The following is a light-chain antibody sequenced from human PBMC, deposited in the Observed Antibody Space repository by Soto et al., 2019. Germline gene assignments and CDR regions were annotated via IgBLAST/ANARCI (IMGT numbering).Light chain of an antibody. CDR1: LSISCW. CDR3: QQYNSYSYT. Sequence: DIQMTQSPSTLSASVGDIVTITCRVILSISCWLAWYQQKPGKAPKLLIYVASSLESGVPSRFSGSGSGTEFTLTNSSLQPDDFATYYCQQYNSYSYTFGQGTKLEIK. J-gene: IGKJ2*01. CDR2: VAS. V-gene: IGKV1-5*01.